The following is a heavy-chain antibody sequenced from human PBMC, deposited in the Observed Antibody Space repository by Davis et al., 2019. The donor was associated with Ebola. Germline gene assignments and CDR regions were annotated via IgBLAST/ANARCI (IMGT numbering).Heavy chain of an antibody. D-gene: IGHD3-22*01. CDR2: INPSTGGT. V-gene: IGHV1-46*01. Sequence: ASVTVSCKASGYRFTSYYMHWVRQAPGQGLEWMGIINPSTGGTSYAQNFQVRVNMTRDTSTSTVYMELSSLRSEDTAVYYCAREGGRYYDSSGYVFDIWGQGTMV. CDR1: GYRFTSYY. CDR3: AREGGRYYDSSGYVFDI. J-gene: IGHJ3*02.